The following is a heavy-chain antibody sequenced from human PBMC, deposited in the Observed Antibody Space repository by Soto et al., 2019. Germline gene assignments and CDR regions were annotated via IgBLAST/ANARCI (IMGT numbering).Heavy chain of an antibody. CDR3: ARDWGGWFGAGGVGMDV. CDR1: GGSISSSSYY. CDR2: IYYSGST. V-gene: IGHV4-39*02. Sequence: KASETLSLTCTVSGGSISSSSYYWGWIRQPPGKGLEWIGSIYYSGSTYYNPSLKSRVTISVDTSKNQFSLKLSSVTAADTAVYYCARDWGGWFGAGGVGMDVWGQGTTVTVSS. D-gene: IGHD3-10*01. J-gene: IGHJ6*02.